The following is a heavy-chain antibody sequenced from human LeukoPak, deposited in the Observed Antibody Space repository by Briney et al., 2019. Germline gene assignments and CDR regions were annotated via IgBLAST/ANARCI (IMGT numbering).Heavy chain of an antibody. CDR2: ISGGTT. Sequence: GGSLRLSCTASGFTFGDYLMSWFRQAPGKGLEWIGFISGGTTEYAASVKGRFTISRDDSTSIAYLQMNSLTTKDTAVYYCSRGSGWLSVYWGQGTLVTVSS. V-gene: IGHV3-49*03. J-gene: IGHJ4*02. CDR1: GFTFGDYL. CDR3: SRGSGWLSVY. D-gene: IGHD6-19*01.